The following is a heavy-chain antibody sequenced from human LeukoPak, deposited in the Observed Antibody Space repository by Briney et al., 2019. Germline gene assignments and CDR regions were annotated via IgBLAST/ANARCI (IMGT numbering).Heavy chain of an antibody. Sequence: GGSLRLSCAASGFTFSSYAMSWVRQAPGKGLEWVSAISGSGGSTYYADSVKGRFTISGDNSKNTLYLQMNSLRAEDTAVYYCAKVLYDYVWGSNAFDIWGQGTMVTVSS. CDR1: GFTFSSYA. CDR2: ISGSGGST. J-gene: IGHJ3*02. V-gene: IGHV3-23*01. D-gene: IGHD3-16*01. CDR3: AKVLYDYVWGSNAFDI.